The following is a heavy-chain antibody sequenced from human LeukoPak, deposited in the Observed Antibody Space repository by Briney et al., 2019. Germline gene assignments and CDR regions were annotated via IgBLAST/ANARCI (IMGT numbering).Heavy chain of an antibody. D-gene: IGHD6-6*01. Sequence: SETLSLTCAVYGGSFSGYYWSWIRQPPGKGLEWIGEINHSGSTNYNPSLKSRVTISVDTSKNQFSLKLSSVTAADTAVYYCARGPVQQLVRTKGYMDVWGKGTTVTVSS. CDR2: INHSGST. V-gene: IGHV4-34*01. J-gene: IGHJ6*03. CDR1: GGSFSGYY. CDR3: ARGPVQQLVRTKGYMDV.